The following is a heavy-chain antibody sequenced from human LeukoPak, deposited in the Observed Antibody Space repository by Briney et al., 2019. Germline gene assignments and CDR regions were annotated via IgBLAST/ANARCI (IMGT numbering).Heavy chain of an antibody. Sequence: PGGSLRLSCAASGFTFSSYAMHWVRQPPGKGLEWVAVISYDGSNKYYADSVKGRFTISRDNSKNTLYLQMNSLRAEDTAVYYCAAHDDYVVAFDIWGQGTMVTVSS. CDR2: ISYDGSNK. J-gene: IGHJ3*02. CDR3: AAHDDYVVAFDI. D-gene: IGHD3-16*01. CDR1: GFTFSSYA. V-gene: IGHV3-30*04.